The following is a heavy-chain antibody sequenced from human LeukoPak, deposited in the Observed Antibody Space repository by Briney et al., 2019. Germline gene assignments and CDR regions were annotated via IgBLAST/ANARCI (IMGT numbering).Heavy chain of an antibody. CDR3: VTYSTGLYKGLEF. J-gene: IGHJ4*02. CDR2: ISWNSGSI. V-gene: IGHV3-9*01. Sequence: PGRSLRLSCTASGFTFKDYAMYWVRQAPGKGLEWVSGISWNSGSIGYADSVKGRFTFSRDNAQNSLYLQMSSLRVEDTAVYYCVTYSTGLYKGLEFWGQGTQVTVSS. CDR1: GFTFKDYA. D-gene: IGHD2-8*02.